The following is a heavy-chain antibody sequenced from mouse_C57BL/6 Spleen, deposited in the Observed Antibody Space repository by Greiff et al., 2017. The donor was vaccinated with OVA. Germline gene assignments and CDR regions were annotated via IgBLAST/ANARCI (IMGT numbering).Heavy chain of an antibody. CDR3: ARSVGQKDYFDY. Sequence: QVQLQQSGAELVRPGTSVKVSCKASGYAFTNYLIEWVKQRPGQGLEWIGVINPGSGGTNYNEKFKGKATLTADKSSSTAYMQLSSLTSEDSAVYFCARSVGQKDYFDYWGQGTTLTVSS. D-gene: IGHD3-3*01. CDR1: GYAFTNYL. V-gene: IGHV1-54*01. CDR2: INPGSGGT. J-gene: IGHJ2*01.